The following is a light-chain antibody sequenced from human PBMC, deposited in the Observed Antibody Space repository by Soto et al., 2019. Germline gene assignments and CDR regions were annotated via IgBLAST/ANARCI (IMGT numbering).Light chain of an antibody. V-gene: IGKV3-20*01. CDR2: AAS. J-gene: IGKJ2*01. Sequence: EIVLTQSPGTLSQSPGESATLSCRASQRVSSNLLAWYQQKPGQAPRLLIYAASGRPGGIPDRFRGSGSGTDFTLTITRLEPEDFAVYYCQQYGASPYTFGQGTQLEIK. CDR1: QRVSSNL. CDR3: QQYGASPYT.